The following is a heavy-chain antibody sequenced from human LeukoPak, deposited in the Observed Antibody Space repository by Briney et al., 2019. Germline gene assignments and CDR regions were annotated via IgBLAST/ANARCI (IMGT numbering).Heavy chain of an antibody. CDR3: AKEQRIRHCSEGVCMEGYYFDY. CDR1: GFPFNMFA. V-gene: IGHV3-23*01. CDR2: LSRGGETT. Sequence: GGSLRLSCTGSGFPFNMFAMNWVRQAPGQGLEWVSGLSRGGETTNYADSVKGRFTVSRDTSKNMVFLQMNDLRPEDTAVYYCAKEQRIRHCSEGVCMEGYYFDYWGQGSLVTVSS. J-gene: IGHJ4*02. D-gene: IGHD2-8*01.